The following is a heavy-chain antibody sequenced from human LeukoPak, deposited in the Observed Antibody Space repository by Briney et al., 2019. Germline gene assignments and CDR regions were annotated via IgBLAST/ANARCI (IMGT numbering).Heavy chain of an antibody. Sequence: PGGSLRLSCAASGFTFSSFGMHWVRQAPGKGLEWVAVIWYDGSKKYYVDSVEGRFTISRDNSKNTLYLQMNSLRAEDTAVYYCARAHYYYGSSGCGFDYWGQGTLVTVSS. CDR1: GFTFSSFG. CDR3: ARAHYYYGSSGCGFDY. V-gene: IGHV3-33*01. D-gene: IGHD3-22*01. CDR2: IWYDGSKK. J-gene: IGHJ4*02.